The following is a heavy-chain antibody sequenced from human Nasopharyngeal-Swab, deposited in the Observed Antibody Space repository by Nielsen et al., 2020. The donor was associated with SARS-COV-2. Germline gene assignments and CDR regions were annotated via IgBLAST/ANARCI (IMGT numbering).Heavy chain of an antibody. V-gene: IGHV4-34*01. CDR2: INHSGST. Sequence: RQAPGKGLEWIGEINHSGSTNSNPSLKSRVTISVDTSKNQFSLTLSSVTAADTAVYYCARVGIAAAGGLPNDYWGQGTLVTVSS. J-gene: IGHJ4*02. D-gene: IGHD6-13*01. CDR3: ARVGIAAAGGLPNDY.